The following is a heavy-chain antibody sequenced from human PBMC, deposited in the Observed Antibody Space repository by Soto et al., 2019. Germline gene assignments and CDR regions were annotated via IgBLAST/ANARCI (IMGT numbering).Heavy chain of an antibody. CDR3: AKDKPGTTSFDY. D-gene: IGHD1-1*01. Sequence: LRLSCAASGFTISRDAMSWVRQAPGKGLEWVAAISDRGDTTHYADSVKGRFTISRDTSKNTLYLQMNTLRAEDMAVYYCAKDKPGTTSFDYWGRGTLVTSPQ. V-gene: IGHV3-23*01. CDR2: ISDRGDTT. J-gene: IGHJ4*02. CDR1: GFTISRDA.